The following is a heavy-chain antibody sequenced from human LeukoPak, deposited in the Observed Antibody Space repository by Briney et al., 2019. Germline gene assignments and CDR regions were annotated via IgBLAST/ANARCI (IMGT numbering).Heavy chain of an antibody. V-gene: IGHV3-23*01. D-gene: IGHD2/OR15-2a*01. J-gene: IGHJ4*02. CDR2: IGGISGSA. Sequence: PGGSLRLSCAASGFTFNNYAMTWVRQAPGKGLEWVSSIGGISGSAYYPDSVKGRFTISRDNSKNMVYLQMNSLRAEDTAVYFCAKSAFYDRLYFDSWGQGTLVTVSS. CDR3: AKSAFYDRLYFDS. CDR1: GFTFNNYA.